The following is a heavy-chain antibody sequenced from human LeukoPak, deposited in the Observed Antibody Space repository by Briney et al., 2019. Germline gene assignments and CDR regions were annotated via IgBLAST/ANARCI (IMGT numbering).Heavy chain of an antibody. CDR3: AKAFSYYNSGTLDH. CDR1: GGSISNYY. D-gene: IGHD3-10*01. CDR2: IYYSGST. V-gene: IGHV4-59*01. Sequence: PSENLSLTCTVSGGSISNYYWSWIRQPPGKGLEWIGYIYYSGSTNYNPSLESRVTISVDMSKNQFSLKLSSVTAADTAVYYCAKAFSYYNSGTLDHWGQGTLVTVSS. J-gene: IGHJ4*02.